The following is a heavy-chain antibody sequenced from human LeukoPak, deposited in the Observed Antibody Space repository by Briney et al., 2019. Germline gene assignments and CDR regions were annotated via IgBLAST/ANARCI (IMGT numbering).Heavy chain of an antibody. J-gene: IGHJ6*02. CDR2: IYRNADGGTT. CDR1: GFTFSNAW. CDR3: TTDSYCSSTTCYASSNYFYGLDA. D-gene: IGHD2-2*01. Sequence: GGSLRLSCAASGFTFSNAWMTWVRQAPGKGLEWVGRIYRNADGGTTDYAAPVKGIFTITRDDSKNTLSLQMNSLKTGDTSVYYCTTDSYCSSTTCYASSNYFYGLDAWGEGTSVTVSS. V-gene: IGHV3-15*05.